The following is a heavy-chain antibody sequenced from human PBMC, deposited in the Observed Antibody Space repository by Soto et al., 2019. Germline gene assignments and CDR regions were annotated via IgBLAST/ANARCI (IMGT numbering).Heavy chain of an antibody. CDR2: IIWDGGST. CDR3: AKDRGADNYYYYYGMDV. D-gene: IGHD1-26*01. J-gene: IGHJ6*02. CDR1: GFTFDDYA. Sequence: PXGSLTLSCAASGFTFDDYAMHWVRQAPGKGLEWVSLIIWDGGSTYYADSVKGRFTISRDNSKNSLYLQMNSLRAEDTALYYCAKDRGADNYYYYYGMDVWGQGTTVTVSS. V-gene: IGHV3-43D*04.